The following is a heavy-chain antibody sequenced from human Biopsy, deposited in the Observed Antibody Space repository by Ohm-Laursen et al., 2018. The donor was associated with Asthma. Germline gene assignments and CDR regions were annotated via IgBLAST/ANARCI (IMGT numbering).Heavy chain of an antibody. V-gene: IGHV1-3*01. Sequence: GASVKVSCKASGYTFISYAIHWVRQAPGQRLGWMGWINAGNGNTKYSQKFQGRVTITRDTSASTAYMELSSLRSEDTAVYYCARTYYDFLTGQVNDAFAIRGQGTMVTVSS. D-gene: IGHD3-9*01. CDR1: GYTFISYA. CDR2: INAGNGNT. CDR3: ARTYYDFLTGQVNDAFAI. J-gene: IGHJ3*02.